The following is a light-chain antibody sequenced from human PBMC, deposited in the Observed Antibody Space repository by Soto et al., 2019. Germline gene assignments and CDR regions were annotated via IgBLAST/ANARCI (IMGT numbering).Light chain of an antibody. V-gene: IGLV1-44*01. J-gene: IGLJ2*01. Sequence: QSVVTQAPSVSGTPGQRVTISCSGGTSNIGSNTVNWYQQLPGTAPKLLIYSINQRPSGVPDRFSGSKSGTSASLAISGLQSEDEADYYCAAWDDSLIGVVFGGGTKVTVL. CDR3: AAWDDSLIGVV. CDR2: SIN. CDR1: TSNIGSNT.